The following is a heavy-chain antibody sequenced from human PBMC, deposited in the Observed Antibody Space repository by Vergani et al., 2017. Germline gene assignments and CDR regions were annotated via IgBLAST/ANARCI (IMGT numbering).Heavy chain of an antibody. D-gene: IGHD2-2*01. J-gene: IGHJ6*02. CDR2: IYYSGST. CDR3: AGDHWGSCRGGGGSYYYYGMDV. Sequence: QVQLQESGPGLVKPSETLSLTCTVSGGSISSYYWSWIRQPPGKGLEWIGYIYYSGSTHYNPSLKSRVTISVDTSKNQFSLKLSSVTAADTAVYYCAGDHWGSCRGGGGSYYYYGMDVWGQGTTVTVSS. CDR1: GGSISSYY. V-gene: IGHV4-59*12.